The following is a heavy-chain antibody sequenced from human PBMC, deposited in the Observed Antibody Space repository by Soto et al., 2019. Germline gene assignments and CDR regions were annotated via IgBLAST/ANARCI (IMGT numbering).Heavy chain of an antibody. CDR3: AAGDGYNIGFDD. D-gene: IGHD5-12*01. J-gene: IGHJ4*02. CDR2: INPNSGGT. V-gene: IGHV1-2*04. CDR1: GYTFTVYY. Sequence: ASVKVSCKASGYTFTVYYMHWVRQAPGQGLEWMGWINPNSGGTNYAQKFQGWVTMTRDTSISTAYMELRSLRSDDTAVYYCAAGDGYNIGFDDWGQGTLVTVSS.